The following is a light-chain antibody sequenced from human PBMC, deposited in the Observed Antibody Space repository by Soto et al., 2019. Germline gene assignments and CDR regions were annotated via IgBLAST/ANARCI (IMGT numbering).Light chain of an antibody. CDR3: MQALQTPRT. J-gene: IGKJ5*01. V-gene: IGKV2-28*01. CDR2: LGS. CDR1: QSLLHSNGYNY. Sequence: DIVMTQSPLSLPVTPGEPASISCRSSQSLLHSNGYNYLDWYLQKPGQPPQLLIYLGSNRASGVPDRFSGGGSGPDFTLKISRVEAEDVGVYYCMQALQTPRTFGQGTRLEIK.